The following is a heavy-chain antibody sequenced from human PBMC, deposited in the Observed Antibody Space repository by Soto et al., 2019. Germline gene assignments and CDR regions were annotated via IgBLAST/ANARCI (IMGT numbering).Heavy chain of an antibody. CDR2: ISSDGSSE. Sequence: QEQLVESGGGVVQPGRSLRLSCAASGFTFSSYGMYWVRQAPGKGLEWVAVISSDGSSEYYADSVKGRFIISRDNFKNTLYLQMNSLRAEDTAVYYCSPVEDIVVVVATTPWLGYWGQGTLVTVSS. D-gene: IGHD2-15*01. V-gene: IGHV3-30*03. CDR3: SPVEDIVVVVATTPWLGY. J-gene: IGHJ4*02. CDR1: GFTFSSYG.